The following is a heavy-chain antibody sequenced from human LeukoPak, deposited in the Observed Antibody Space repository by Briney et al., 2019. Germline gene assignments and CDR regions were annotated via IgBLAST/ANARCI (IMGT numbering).Heavy chain of an antibody. D-gene: IGHD3/OR15-3a*01. CDR3: ARQTGSGLFILP. Sequence: PSETLSLTCTVSGVSISSSYSYWGWIRQPPGMGLEWIGSIYYTGNTYYNASLKSQVSISIDTSKNQFSLKLTFVTAADTAVYYCARQTGSGLFILPGGQGTLVTVSS. CDR1: GVSISSSYSY. J-gene: IGHJ4*02. V-gene: IGHV4-39*01. CDR2: IYYTGNT.